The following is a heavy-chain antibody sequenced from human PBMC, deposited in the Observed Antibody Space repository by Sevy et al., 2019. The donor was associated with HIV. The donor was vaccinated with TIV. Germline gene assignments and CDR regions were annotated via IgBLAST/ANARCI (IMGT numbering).Heavy chain of an antibody. CDR1: GYTFTNYR. D-gene: IGHD2-15*01. V-gene: IGHV1-18*01. CDR2: ISPFNGDT. J-gene: IGHJ4*02. Sequence: ASVKVSCKACGYTFTNYRIYWVRQAPGQGLEWMGWISPFNGDTNYVQKLQGRVTMITDTSTSTAYMELRSLRSDDTVVYYCARAYCSGGSCYSLAYWGQGTLVTVSS. CDR3: ARAYCSGGSCYSLAY.